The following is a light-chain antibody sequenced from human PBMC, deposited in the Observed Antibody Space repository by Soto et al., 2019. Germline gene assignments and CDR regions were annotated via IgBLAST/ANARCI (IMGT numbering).Light chain of an antibody. CDR1: QSVSRY. Sequence: EIVLTQSPATLSLSPGERATLSCRASQSVSRYLAWYQQNPGQAPRLLIYDASNRATGIPARFSGSGSGTVFTLTISSVETEDFAVYYCSPRSNWPATFGGGTKVEIK. J-gene: IGKJ4*01. CDR2: DAS. CDR3: SPRSNWPAT. V-gene: IGKV3-11*01.